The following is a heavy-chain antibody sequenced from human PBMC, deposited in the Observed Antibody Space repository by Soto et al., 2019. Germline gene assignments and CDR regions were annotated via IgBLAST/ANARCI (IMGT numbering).Heavy chain of an antibody. D-gene: IGHD1-7*01. Sequence: EVQLAESGGGMVQPGGSLRLSCVASGFTFSSYDMHWVRQAPGKGLEYVSSISSNGGTTYYGNSVKGRFTISRDNSKNTLYLQMGSLRAEDMDLYYCVRRVSGNYDYWGLGTLVTVSS. J-gene: IGHJ4*02. CDR3: VRRVSGNYDY. V-gene: IGHV3-64*01. CDR1: GFTFSSYD. CDR2: ISSNGGTT.